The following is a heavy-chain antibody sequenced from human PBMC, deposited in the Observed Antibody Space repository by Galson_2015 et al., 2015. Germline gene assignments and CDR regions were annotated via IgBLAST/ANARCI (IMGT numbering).Heavy chain of an antibody. CDR1: GYSFTSYW. CDR3: ARPHYYGSGSYYNDAFDI. Sequence: QSGAEVKKPGESLKISCTGSGYSFTSYWVGWVRQMPGKGLEWMGIIYPGDSDTRYSPSFQGQVTISADKSISTAYLQWSSLKASDTAMYYCARPHYYGSGSYYNDAFDIWGQGTMVTVSS. CDR2: IYPGDSDT. J-gene: IGHJ3*02. V-gene: IGHV5-51*01. D-gene: IGHD3-10*01.